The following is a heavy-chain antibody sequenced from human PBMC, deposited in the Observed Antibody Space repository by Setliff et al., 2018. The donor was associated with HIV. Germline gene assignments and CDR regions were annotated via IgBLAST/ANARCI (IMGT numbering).Heavy chain of an antibody. J-gene: IGHJ6*03. D-gene: IGHD5-12*01. CDR2: LYDTGRT. CDR1: GGSAIKDKFY. V-gene: IGHV4-39*01. CDR3: VNSGYDGDYYYYYMDV. Sequence: LSLTCSVSGGSAIKDKFYWGWIRQAPAKGLEWIGTLYDTGRTYYNPPLKSRVSIFVDTTKNEFSLNLRSVTAADTAVYFCVNSGYDGDYYYYYMDVWGKGTTVTVSS.